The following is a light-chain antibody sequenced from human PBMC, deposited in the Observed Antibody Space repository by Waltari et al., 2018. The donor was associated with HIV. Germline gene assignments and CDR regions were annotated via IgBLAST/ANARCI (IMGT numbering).Light chain of an antibody. Sequence: NFMLTQPHSVSESPGKTVIISCTGSSGSIAGNYVQWFQQRPGSAPTTVIYENNQRPSGVPDRFSGSIDTSSNSASLTISGLKTDDEADYYCQSYDSNNQGVIGRGTKLTVL. CDR2: ENN. J-gene: IGLJ3*02. CDR1: SGSIAGNY. V-gene: IGLV6-57*02. CDR3: QSYDSNNQGV.